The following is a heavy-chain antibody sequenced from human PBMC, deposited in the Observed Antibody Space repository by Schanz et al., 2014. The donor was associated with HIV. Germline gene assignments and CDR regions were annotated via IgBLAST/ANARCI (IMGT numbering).Heavy chain of an antibody. CDR2: IWYDGSNK. Sequence: QVQLVESGGGVVQPGRSLRLSCAASGFTFSTCGMHWAPQAPGKGLECGAFIWYDGSNKYHADSVKGRFTISRDNSKNTLYLQMNSLRGEDTAVYYCATAAVTDYSDNWGQGTLVTVSS. D-gene: IGHD4-17*01. CDR3: ATAAVTDYSDN. CDR1: GFTFSTCG. V-gene: IGHV3-33*08. J-gene: IGHJ4*02.